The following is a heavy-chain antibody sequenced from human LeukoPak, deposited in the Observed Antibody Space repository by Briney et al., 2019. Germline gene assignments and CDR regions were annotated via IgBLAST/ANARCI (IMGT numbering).Heavy chain of an antibody. CDR2: IYYSGST. V-gene: IGHV4-59*01. CDR3: ARGAFYYDILTGQPIDAFDI. D-gene: IGHD3-9*01. Sequence: SETLSLTCAVSGGSISSYYWSWIRQPPGKGLEWIGCIYYSGSTNYNPSLKSRVTISVDTSKNQFSLKLSSVTAADTAVYYCARGAFYYDILTGQPIDAFDIWGQGTMVTVSS. CDR1: GGSISSYY. J-gene: IGHJ3*02.